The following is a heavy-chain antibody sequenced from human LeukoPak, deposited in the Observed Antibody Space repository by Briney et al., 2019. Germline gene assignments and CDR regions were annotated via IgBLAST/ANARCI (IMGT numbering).Heavy chain of an antibody. CDR2: IGRSGRNI. CDR1: GFSFSSYE. Sequence: GGSLRLSCAASGFSFSSYEMTWVRQAPGRGLEWVSYIGRSGRNIYYADSVKGRFTVSRDNTKDSLFLQMNSLRAEDTAVYYCARVRRSYGYQYYRGLDAWGQGTTVTVSS. D-gene: IGHD4-17*01. J-gene: IGHJ6*02. V-gene: IGHV3-48*03. CDR3: ARVRRSYGYQYYRGLDA.